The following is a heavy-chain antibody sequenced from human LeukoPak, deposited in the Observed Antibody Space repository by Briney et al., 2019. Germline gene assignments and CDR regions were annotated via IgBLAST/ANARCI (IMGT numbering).Heavy chain of an antibody. J-gene: IGHJ5*02. CDR3: ARGIYCSSTSCYHNWFDP. CDR2: INPNSGGT. Sequence: ASVKVSCKASGYTFTGYYMHWVRQAPGQGLEWMGWINPNSGGTNYAQKFQGRVTITRNTSISTAYMELSSLRSEDTAVYYCARGIYCSSTSCYHNWFDPWGQGTLVTVSS. D-gene: IGHD2-2*01. CDR1: GYTFTGYY. V-gene: IGHV1-2*02.